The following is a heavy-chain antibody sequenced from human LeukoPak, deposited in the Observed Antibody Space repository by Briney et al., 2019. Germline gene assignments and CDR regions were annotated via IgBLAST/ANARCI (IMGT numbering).Heavy chain of an antibody. CDR1: GFTFSSYA. J-gene: IGHJ6*02. V-gene: IGHV3-23*01. D-gene: IGHD3-3*01. CDR2: ISGSGGST. CDR3: AKARQGRGIFGVPLRNYYYYYGMDV. Sequence: PGGSLRLSCAASGFTFSSYAMSWVRQAPGKGLEWVSAISGSGGSTYYADSVKGRFTISRDNSKNTLYLQMNSLRAEDTAVYYCAKARQGRGIFGVPLRNYYYYYGMDVWGQGTTVTVSS.